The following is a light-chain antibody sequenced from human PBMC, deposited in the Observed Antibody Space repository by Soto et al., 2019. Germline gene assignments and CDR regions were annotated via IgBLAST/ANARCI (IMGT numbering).Light chain of an antibody. V-gene: IGKV1-12*01. CDR1: QGISSR. J-gene: IGKJ4*01. CDR3: QQSNSFPLT. Sequence: DIPMTQSPSSVSASVGDRVTITCRASQGISSRLAWYQQKPGKAPNLLIYAAPSLQSGVPSRFSGSGSETDFTLTIGSLQPEDFATYYCQQSNSFPLTFGGGTKVEIK. CDR2: AAP.